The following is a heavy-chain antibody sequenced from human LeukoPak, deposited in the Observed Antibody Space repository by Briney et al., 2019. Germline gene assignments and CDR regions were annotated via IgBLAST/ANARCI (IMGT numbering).Heavy chain of an antibody. J-gene: IGHJ4*02. Sequence: SETLSLTCTVSGGSISSGFYYWSWIRQPAGKPLEWIGRIFTSGSTNYNPSLKSRVTISVDTSKNQFSLELSSVTAADTAVYYCARDAGESGGWSGGYWGQGTLVTVSS. CDR1: GGSISSGFYY. V-gene: IGHV4-61*02. D-gene: IGHD6-19*01. CDR3: ARDAGESGGWSGGY. CDR2: IFTSGST.